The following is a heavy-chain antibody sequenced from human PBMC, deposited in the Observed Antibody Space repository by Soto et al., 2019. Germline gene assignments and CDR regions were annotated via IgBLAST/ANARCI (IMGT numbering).Heavy chain of an antibody. CDR1: GGSFSGYY. CDR3: ARMGGVVATARRDGYNLFPDY. J-gene: IGHJ4*02. Sequence: SETLSLTCAVYGGSFSGYYWSWIRQPPGKGLEWIGEINHSGSTNYNPSLKSRVTISVDTSKNQFSLKLSSVTAADTAVYYCARMGGVVATARRDGYNLFPDYWGQGTLVTVSS. V-gene: IGHV4-34*01. CDR2: INHSGST. D-gene: IGHD5-12*01.